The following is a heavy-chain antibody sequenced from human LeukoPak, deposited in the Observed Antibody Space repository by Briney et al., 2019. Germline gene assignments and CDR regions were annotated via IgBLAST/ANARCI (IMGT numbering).Heavy chain of an antibody. CDR2: INTDGTVT. J-gene: IGHJ4*02. V-gene: IGHV3-74*01. D-gene: IGHD6-19*01. Sequence: GGSLRLSSAASGFTFRKYWMRWARQAPGKGLESVSRINTDGTVTTYADSVKGRFTVSRDNADNTMFLQMNSVRDEDTAVYYCATKQWLAPPPDSWGQGPPVTVSS. CDR1: GFTFRKYW. CDR3: ATKQWLAPPPDS.